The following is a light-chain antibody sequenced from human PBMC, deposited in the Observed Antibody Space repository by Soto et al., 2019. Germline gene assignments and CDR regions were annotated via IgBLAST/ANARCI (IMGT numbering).Light chain of an antibody. CDR3: CSSVGGPIWV. CDR2: EVN. Sequence: QSALTQPASVSGSPGQSITISCTGTNSDVGGYDRVSWYQQHAGKAPTLMIYEVNKRPSEISNRFSGSKSGNTASLTISGLQAEDEADYYCCSSVGGPIWVFGGGTKVTVL. J-gene: IGLJ3*02. V-gene: IGLV2-23*02. CDR1: NSDVGGYDR.